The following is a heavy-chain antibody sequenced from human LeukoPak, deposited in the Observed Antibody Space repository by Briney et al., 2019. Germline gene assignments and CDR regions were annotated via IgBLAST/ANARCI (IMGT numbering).Heavy chain of an antibody. Sequence: ASVKVSCKVSGYTLTELSMHWVRQAPGKGLEWMGRIIPILGIANYAQKFQGRVTITADKSTSTAYMELSSLRSEDTAVYYCAREKASGYSSSWSPYWGQGTLVTVSS. CDR2: IIPILGIA. J-gene: IGHJ4*02. V-gene: IGHV1-69*04. D-gene: IGHD6-13*01. CDR1: GYTLTELS. CDR3: AREKASGYSSSWSPY.